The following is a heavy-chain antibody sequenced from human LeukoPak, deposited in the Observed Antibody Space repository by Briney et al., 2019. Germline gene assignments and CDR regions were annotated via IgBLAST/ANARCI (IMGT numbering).Heavy chain of an antibody. V-gene: IGHV1-69*01. CDR1: GGTFSSYA. Sequence: GSSVEVSCKASGGTFSSYAISWVRQAPGQGLEWMGGIIPIFGTANYAQKFQGRVTITADESTSTAYMELSSLRSEDTAVYYCARDLRRTYSSSWYYFDYWGQGTLVTVSS. J-gene: IGHJ4*02. D-gene: IGHD6-13*01. CDR2: IIPIFGTA. CDR3: ARDLRRTYSSSWYYFDY.